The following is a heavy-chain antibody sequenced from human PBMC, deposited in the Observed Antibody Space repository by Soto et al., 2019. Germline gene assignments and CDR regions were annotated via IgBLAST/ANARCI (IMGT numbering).Heavy chain of an antibody. J-gene: IGHJ4*02. CDR1: GGSVTSGDYY. CDR2: IYYSGRT. CDR3: ARDVEYSFGQYSFDY. V-gene: IGHV4-30-4*01. Sequence: QVQLKESGPGLVEPSQTLSLTCTVSGGSVTSGDYYWNWIRQPPGKGLEWIGYIYYSGRTYYNPSLKTRVTISVDNSKNQFSLRLSSVTAADTAVYYCARDVEYSFGQYSFDYWGRGTLVTVSS. D-gene: IGHD6-6*01.